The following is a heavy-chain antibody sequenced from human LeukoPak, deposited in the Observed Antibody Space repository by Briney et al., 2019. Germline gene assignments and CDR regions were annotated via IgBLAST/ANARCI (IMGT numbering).Heavy chain of an antibody. CDR3: AKVDYDILTGYVDY. J-gene: IGHJ4*02. CDR2: ISGSGGST. Sequence: GGPLRLSCAASGFTFSSYAMSWVRQAPGKGLEWVSAISGSGGSTYYADSVKGRFTISRDNSKNTLYLQMNSLRAEDTAVYYCAKVDYDILTGYVDYWGQGTLVTVSS. D-gene: IGHD3-9*01. V-gene: IGHV3-23*01. CDR1: GFTFSSYA.